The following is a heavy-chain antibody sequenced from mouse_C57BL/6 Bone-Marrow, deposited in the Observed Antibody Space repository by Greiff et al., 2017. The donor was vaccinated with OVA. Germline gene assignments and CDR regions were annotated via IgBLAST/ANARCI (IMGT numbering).Heavy chain of an antibody. CDR2: IYPSDSET. CDR1: GYTFTSYW. CDR3: ARSDSFFMDY. V-gene: IGHV1-61*01. J-gene: IGHJ4*01. D-gene: IGHD3-3*01. Sequence: QVQLQQPGAELVRPGSSVKLSCKASGYTFTSYWMDWVKQRPGQGLEWIGNIYPSDSETNYNQKFKDKATLTVDKSSSTAYMQLSSLTSEDSADYYCARSDSFFMDYWGQGTSVTVSS.